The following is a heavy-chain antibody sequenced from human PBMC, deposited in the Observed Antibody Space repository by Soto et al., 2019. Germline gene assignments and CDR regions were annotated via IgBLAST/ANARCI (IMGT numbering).Heavy chain of an antibody. D-gene: IGHD3-10*01. J-gene: IGHJ4*02. CDR3: ARDLHYYGSGSYYDYFDY. CDR2: IYYSGST. Sequence: SETLSLTCTVSGGSISSYYWSWIRQPPGKGLEWIGYIYYSGSTNYNPSLKSRVTISVDTSKNQFSLKLSSVTAADTAVYYCARDLHYYGSGSYYDYFDYWGQGTLVTVSS. V-gene: IGHV4-59*01. CDR1: GGSISSYY.